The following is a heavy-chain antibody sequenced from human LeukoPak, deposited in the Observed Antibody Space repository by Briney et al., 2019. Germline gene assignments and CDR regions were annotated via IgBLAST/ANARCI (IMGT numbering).Heavy chain of an antibody. CDR3: ARDLPVTMVRGVHHGMDV. CDR1: GFTFRSCA. D-gene: IGHD3-10*01. V-gene: IGHV3-30-3*01. J-gene: IGHJ6*02. CDR2: ISYDGSNK. Sequence: GRFLRLSCAASGFTFRSCAMHWVRQAPGKGLEWVAVISYDGSNKYYADSVKGRFTISRDNSKNTLYLQMNSLRAEDTAVYYCARDLPVTMVRGVHHGMDVWGQGTTVTVSS.